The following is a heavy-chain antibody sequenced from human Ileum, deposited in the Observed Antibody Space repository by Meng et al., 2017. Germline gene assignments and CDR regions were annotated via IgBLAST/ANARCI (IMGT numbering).Heavy chain of an antibody. J-gene: IGHJ4*02. CDR1: GYTLSSDG. Sequence: GKLVQSGAAVKKPGASVKVSCDASGYTLSSDGFAWVRQAPEQGLEWMGWINVYNGITNYAQKFQGRVTMTTGTSTRTGYMELTSLTSDDTAIYYCATRGNPYLNCWGQGTLVTVSS. CDR2: INVYNGIT. CDR3: ATRGNPYLNC. V-gene: IGHV1-18*01.